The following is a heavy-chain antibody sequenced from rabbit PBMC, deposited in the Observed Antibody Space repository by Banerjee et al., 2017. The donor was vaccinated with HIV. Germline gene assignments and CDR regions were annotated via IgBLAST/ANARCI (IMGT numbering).Heavy chain of an antibody. V-gene: IGHV1S45*01. J-gene: IGHJ6*01. CDR2: IGAGSSGTT. D-gene: IGHD4-1*01. Sequence: QEQLVESGGGLVKPEGSLTLTCTASGFSFSYKYVMCWVRQAPGKGLEWIACIGAGSSGTTYYASWAKGRFTISKTSSTTVTLQMTSLTAADTATYFCARDLAGVIGWNFGLWGPGTLVTVS. CDR1: GFSFSYKYV. CDR3: ARDLAGVIGWNFGL.